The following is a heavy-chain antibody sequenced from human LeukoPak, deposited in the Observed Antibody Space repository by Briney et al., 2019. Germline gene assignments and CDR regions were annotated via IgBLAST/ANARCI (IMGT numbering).Heavy chain of an antibody. CDR2: VKSDGTIT. CDR1: GFTFSNYW. Sequence: GGSLRLSCAASGFTFSNYWRHGFRQSQGKGLVWVSRVKSDGTITSYADSVKGRFTISRDNAKNTLYLQMNSLRVEDTAVYYCVRVMPVAGSDSWGQGTLVTVSS. V-gene: IGHV3-74*01. D-gene: IGHD6-19*01. CDR3: VRVMPVAGSDS. J-gene: IGHJ4*02.